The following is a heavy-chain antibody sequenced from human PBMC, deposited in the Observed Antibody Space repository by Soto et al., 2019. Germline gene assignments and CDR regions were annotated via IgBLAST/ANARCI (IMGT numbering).Heavy chain of an antibody. V-gene: IGHV5-10-1*01. Sequence: PGESLKISCKGSGYSFTSYWISWVRQMPGKGLEWMGRIDPSDSYTNYSPSFQGHVTISADKSISTAYLQWSSLKASDTAMYYCATIPGYCSGGSCYHDFDYWGQGTLVTVSS. CDR1: GYSFTSYW. D-gene: IGHD2-15*01. CDR2: IDPSDSYT. J-gene: IGHJ4*02. CDR3: ATIPGYCSGGSCYHDFDY.